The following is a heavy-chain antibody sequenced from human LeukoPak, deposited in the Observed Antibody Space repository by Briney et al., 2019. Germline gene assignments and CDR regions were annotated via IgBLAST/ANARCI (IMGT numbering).Heavy chain of an antibody. J-gene: IGHJ3*02. V-gene: IGHV3-9*03. CDR1: GLTFDDYG. CDR2: INWNGRSI. D-gene: IGHD4-11*01. Sequence: GGSLRLSCAASGLTFDDYGMHWVRQAPGKGLEWVSGINWNGRSIGYADSVKGRFTISRDNAKNSLYLQMNSLRAEDMALYFCVRTKVSAWGDAFDIWGQGTMVTVSS. CDR3: VRTKVSAWGDAFDI.